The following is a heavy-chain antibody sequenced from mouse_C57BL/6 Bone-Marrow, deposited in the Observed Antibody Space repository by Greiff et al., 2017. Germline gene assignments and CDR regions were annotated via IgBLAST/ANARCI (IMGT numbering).Heavy chain of an antibody. V-gene: IGHV1-81*01. CDR1: GYTFTSYG. J-gene: IGHJ1*03. Sequence: LQESGAELARPGASVKLSCKASGYTFTSYGISWVKQRTGQGLEWIGGIYPRSGSTYYNAKFKGKATLTADKSSSPAYMEPGSLTSEDSAVXFCERTCCYWYFDVWGTGTTVTVSS. CDR2: IYPRSGST. CDR3: ERTCCYWYFDV.